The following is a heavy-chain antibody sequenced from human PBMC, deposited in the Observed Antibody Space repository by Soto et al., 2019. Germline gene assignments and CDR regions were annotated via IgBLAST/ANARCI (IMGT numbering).Heavy chain of an antibody. CDR2: IHYSGST. V-gene: IGHV4-59*08. J-gene: IGHJ4*02. D-gene: IGHD3-10*01. CDR3: ARHYGQEVFDY. Sequence: PSETLSLTCTVSGGSITGYYWSWIRQPPGKGPEWIGNIHYSGSTNYNPSLKSRVTISVDTSKNQFSLRLSSVTAAETAVYYCARHYGQEVFDYWGQGTLVTVSS. CDR1: GGSITGYY.